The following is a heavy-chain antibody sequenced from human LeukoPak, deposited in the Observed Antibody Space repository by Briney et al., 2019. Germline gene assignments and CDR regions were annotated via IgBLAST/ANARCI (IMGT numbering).Heavy chain of an antibody. Sequence: SETLSLTCAVYGGSFSGYYWSWVRQPPGKGLDWIGEINHSGGTNYNPSLKSRVTISVDKSKNQFSLKLSSVTAADTAVYYCARARVVVPAALFLRGGDCNLDVWGKGTTVTVSS. CDR1: GGSFSGYY. D-gene: IGHD2-2*01. CDR2: INHSGGT. CDR3: ARARVVVPAALFLRGGDCNLDV. J-gene: IGHJ6*04. V-gene: IGHV4-34*01.